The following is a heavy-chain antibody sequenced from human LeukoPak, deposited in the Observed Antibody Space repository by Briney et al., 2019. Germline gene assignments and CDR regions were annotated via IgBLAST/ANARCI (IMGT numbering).Heavy chain of an antibody. D-gene: IGHD6-6*01. CDR2: IYYSGST. CDR3: AKIAAHAFDI. J-gene: IGHJ3*02. V-gene: IGHV4-30-4*01. Sequence: SETLSLTCSVSGGSISSGDYYWSWIRQPPGKGLEWIGYIYYSGSTYYNPSLKSRVTISLDTSKNQFSLKLSSVTAADTAVYYCAKIAAHAFDIWGQGTMVTVSS. CDR1: GGSISSGDYY.